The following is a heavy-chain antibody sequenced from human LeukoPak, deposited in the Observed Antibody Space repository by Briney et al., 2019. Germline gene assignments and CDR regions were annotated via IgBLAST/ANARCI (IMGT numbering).Heavy chain of an antibody. J-gene: IGHJ5*02. CDR3: ARQGIQLRGNWFDP. D-gene: IGHD5-18*01. V-gene: IGHV5-51*01. Sequence: GESLKISCQGSGYSFTTYWIAWVRQLPGKGLEWMGIIYPSDSDTRYSPSFQGQVTISADKSISTAYLQWSSLKASDTAMYYCARQGIQLRGNWFDPWGQGTLVTVSS. CDR2: IYPSDSDT. CDR1: GYSFTTYW.